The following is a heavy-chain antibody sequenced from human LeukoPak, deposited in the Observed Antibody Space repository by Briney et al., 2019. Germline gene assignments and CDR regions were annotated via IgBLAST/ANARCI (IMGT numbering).Heavy chain of an antibody. Sequence: SVKLSCQASGYTFTSYYMHWVRQAPGQGLEWMGGIIPIFDTGNYAQKFQGRLTITADESTSTAYMELSSLRSEDTAVYYCARTYYYDSSGYYFDYWGQGTLVTVSS. D-gene: IGHD3-22*01. CDR1: GYTFTSYY. V-gene: IGHV1-69*13. CDR3: ARTYYYDSSGYYFDY. CDR2: IIPIFDTG. J-gene: IGHJ4*02.